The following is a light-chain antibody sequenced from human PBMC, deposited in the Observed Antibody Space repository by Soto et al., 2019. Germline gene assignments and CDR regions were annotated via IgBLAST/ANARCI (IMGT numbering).Light chain of an antibody. CDR1: QSTSDN. CDR3: QLYNNWPRGT. CDR2: GAS. J-gene: IGKJ2*02. Sequence: EIVMTQSPATLSVSPGERATLSCRASQSTSDNLAWYQQKPGQAPRLLIYGASTGATGIPARFSGSGSGTDFTLTIISLQSEDFAVSYCQLYNNWPRGTFGQGTKLEIK. V-gene: IGKV3-15*01.